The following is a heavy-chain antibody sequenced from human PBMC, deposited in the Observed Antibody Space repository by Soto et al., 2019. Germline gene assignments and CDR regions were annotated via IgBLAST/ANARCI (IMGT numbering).Heavy chain of an antibody. CDR2: ISYDGSNK. D-gene: IGHD2-2*01. CDR1: GFTFSSFA. CDR3: ARGPSSLTRFDY. Sequence: QVQLVESGGGVVQPGRSLRLSCAASGFTFSSFAMHWVRQAPGKGLEWVAGISYDGSNKYYADSVKGRFTISRDNSKNTLYLQMNGLRAEDTAVCYCARGPSSLTRFDYWGQGTLVTVSS. J-gene: IGHJ4*02. V-gene: IGHV3-30-3*01.